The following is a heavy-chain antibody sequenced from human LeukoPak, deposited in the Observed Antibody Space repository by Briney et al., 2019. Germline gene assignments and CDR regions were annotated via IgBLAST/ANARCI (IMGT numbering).Heavy chain of an antibody. D-gene: IGHD5-12*01. CDR3: LKDEAGYSGY. J-gene: IGHJ4*02. CDR1: GFIFSSYA. CDR2: ITSDGGTT. Sequence: GGSLRLSRSASGFIFSSYAMHWVRQAPGKRLDYVSAITSDGGTTYYADSVKGRFTISRDNSRNTVYLQMSSLRVEDTAVYFCLKDEAGYSGYWGQGTLVTVSS. V-gene: IGHV3-64D*06.